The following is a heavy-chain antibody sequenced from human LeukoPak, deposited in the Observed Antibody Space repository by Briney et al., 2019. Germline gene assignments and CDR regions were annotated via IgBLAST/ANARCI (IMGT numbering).Heavy chain of an antibody. D-gene: IGHD1-26*01. CDR2: IWYDGTNK. J-gene: IGHJ4*02. CDR3: VRSVGATHPGDY. Sequence: GGSLRLSCVASGXTFSSYAVHWVRQAPGKGLEWVAVIWYDGTNKYYADSVKGRASISRDNSKNTLYLQMNSLRAEDTALYYCVRSVGATHPGDYWGQGTLVTVSS. V-gene: IGHV3-33*01. CDR1: GXTFSSYA.